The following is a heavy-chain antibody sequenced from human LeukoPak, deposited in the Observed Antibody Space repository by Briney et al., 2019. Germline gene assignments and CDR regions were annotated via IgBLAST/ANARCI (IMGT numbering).Heavy chain of an antibody. CDR2: IYSGGNT. D-gene: IGHD2-15*01. CDR3: ARSRVVATTSPFDY. V-gene: IGHV3-53*01. J-gene: IGHJ4*02. Sequence: GGSLRLSCAASGFIVSSNYMSWVRQAPGKGLEWVSVIYSGGNTYYADSVKGRFIISRDNSKGTLYLQMNSLRAEDTAVYYCARSRVVATTSPFDYWGQGTLVTVSS. CDR1: GFIVSSNY.